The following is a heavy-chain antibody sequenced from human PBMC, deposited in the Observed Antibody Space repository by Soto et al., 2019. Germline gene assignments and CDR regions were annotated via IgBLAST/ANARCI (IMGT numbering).Heavy chain of an antibody. Sequence: GGSLRLSCAASGFTFSSYSMNWVRQAPGKGLEWVSSISSSSSYIYYADSVKGRFTISRDNAKNSLYLQMNSLRAEDTAVYYCTSRPSGMTYHAVFDFWGQGTLVTVSS. CDR1: GFTFSSYS. J-gene: IGHJ4*02. CDR3: TSRPSGMTYHAVFDF. D-gene: IGHD2-21*02. CDR2: ISSSSSYI. V-gene: IGHV3-21*01.